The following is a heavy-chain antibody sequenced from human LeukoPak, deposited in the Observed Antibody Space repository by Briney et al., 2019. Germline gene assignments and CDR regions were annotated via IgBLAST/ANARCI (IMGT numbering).Heavy chain of an antibody. CDR3: AKYEQASHYYYYYMDV. CDR1: GFTFSSYA. D-gene: IGHD3-3*01. Sequence: GGSLRLSCAASGFTFSSYAMSWVRQAPGKGLEWVSAISGSGGSTYYADSVKGRFTISRDNSKNTLYLQMNSLRAEDTAVYYCAKYEQASHYYYYYMDVWGKGTTVTVSS. V-gene: IGHV3-23*01. CDR2: ISGSGGST. J-gene: IGHJ6*03.